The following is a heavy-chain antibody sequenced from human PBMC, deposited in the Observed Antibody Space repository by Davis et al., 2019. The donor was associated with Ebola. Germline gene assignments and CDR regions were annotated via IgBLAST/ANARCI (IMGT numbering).Heavy chain of an antibody. CDR1: GFTFSSYA. V-gene: IGHV3-30*03. CDR2: ISYDGSNE. Sequence: GGSLRLSCAASGFTFSSYAMSWVRQAPGKGLEWVAVISYDGSNEYYADSVKGRFTISRDNSRNTLYLQMNSLRAEDTAVYYCARQFTFGGVIVERDAFDIWGQGTMVTVSS. D-gene: IGHD3-16*02. CDR3: ARQFTFGGVIVERDAFDI. J-gene: IGHJ3*02.